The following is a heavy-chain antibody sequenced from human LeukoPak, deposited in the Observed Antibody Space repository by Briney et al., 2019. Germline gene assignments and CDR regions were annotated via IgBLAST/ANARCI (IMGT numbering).Heavy chain of an antibody. CDR3: ARDLDGDYDSYYYMDV. CDR1: GYTFTGYY. D-gene: IGHD4-17*01. J-gene: IGHJ6*03. Sequence: ASVKVSCKASGYTFTGYYMHWVRQAPGQGLEWMGWINPNSGGTNYAQKFQGRVTMTRDTSISTAYMELSRLRSDDTAVYYCARDLDGDYDSYYYMDVWGKGTTVTVSS. CDR2: INPNSGGT. V-gene: IGHV1-2*02.